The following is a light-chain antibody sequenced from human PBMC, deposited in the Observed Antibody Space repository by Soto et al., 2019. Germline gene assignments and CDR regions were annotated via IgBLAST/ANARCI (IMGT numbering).Light chain of an antibody. CDR1: QDIRKY. V-gene: IGKV1-33*01. CDR3: QQYDNLPIT. Sequence: IQMTQSPSSLSASVGDRVTITCQATQDIRKYLNWYQQKPGKAPKLLIYDASSLETGVPSRFSGSGSGTDFTFTISSLQPEDIATHYCQQYDNLPITFGQGTRLEIK. J-gene: IGKJ5*01. CDR2: DAS.